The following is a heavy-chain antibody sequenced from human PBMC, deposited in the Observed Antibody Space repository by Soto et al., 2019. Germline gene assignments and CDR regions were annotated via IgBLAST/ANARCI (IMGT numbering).Heavy chain of an antibody. J-gene: IGHJ4*02. Sequence: GGSLRLSCATSGFTFSRNGMSWVRQAPGKGLDWVSGISGTGRNTYYADSVKGRFTISRDNSKNTLFLQMNSLRVEDTAVYYCAKNGLSDSPSAIDSWGQGTLVTVSS. CDR3: AKNGLSDSPSAIDS. CDR1: GFTFSRNG. D-gene: IGHD2-8*01. V-gene: IGHV3-23*01. CDR2: ISGTGRNT.